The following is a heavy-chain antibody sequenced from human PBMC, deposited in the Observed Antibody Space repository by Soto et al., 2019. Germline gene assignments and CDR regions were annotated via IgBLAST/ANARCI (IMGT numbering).Heavy chain of an antibody. CDR1: GFTFSDHY. D-gene: IGHD6-13*01. J-gene: IGHJ4*02. V-gene: IGHV3-72*01. CDR3: ARVGAAGTKN. Sequence: PGESLKISCAASGFTFSDHYMDWVRQAPGKGLEWVGRTRNKANSYTTEYAASVKGRFTISRDDSKNSLYLQMNSLKTEDTAVYYCARVGAAGTKNWGQGTLVTVSS. CDR2: TRNKANSYTT.